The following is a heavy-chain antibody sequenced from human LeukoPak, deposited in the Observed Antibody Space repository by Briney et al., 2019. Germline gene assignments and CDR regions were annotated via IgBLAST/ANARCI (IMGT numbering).Heavy chain of an antibody. CDR2: IEPAGSAT. CDR1: GFAFSSYW. D-gene: IGHD2-15*01. Sequence: EGSLRLSCGASGFAFSSYWMTWLRQAPGKGLEFVANIEPAGSATYYADSVKGRFTISRDNTKNLLYLQMNSLTAEDSAVYHCGRFGYVSAVDTWGQGALVTVSS. V-gene: IGHV3-7*01. J-gene: IGHJ5*02. CDR3: GRFGYVSAVDT.